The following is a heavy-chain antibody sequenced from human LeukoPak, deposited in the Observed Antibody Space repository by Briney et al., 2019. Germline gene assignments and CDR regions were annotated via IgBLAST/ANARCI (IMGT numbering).Heavy chain of an antibody. CDR1: GFTFSSYV. CDR2: LTGSGGNT. D-gene: IGHD1-26*01. J-gene: IGHJ4*02. V-gene: IGHV3-23*01. Sequence: PGGSLRLSCAASGFTFSSYVMSWVRQAPGQGLEWVSTLTGSGGNTYYADSVKGRFTISRDNSKNTLYLQMNSLRAEDTPVYYCAKSRVGYDYWGQGTLVTVSS. CDR3: AKSRVGYDY.